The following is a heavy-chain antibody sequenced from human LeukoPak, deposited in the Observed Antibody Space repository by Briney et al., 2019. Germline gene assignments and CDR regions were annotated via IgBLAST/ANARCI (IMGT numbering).Heavy chain of an antibody. J-gene: IGHJ4*02. CDR3: ARLIGFVGVIGIAAAANGFDY. CDR1: GGSISSSSYY. D-gene: IGHD6-13*01. CDR2: IYYSGST. V-gene: IGHV4-39*01. Sequence: SETLSLTCTVSGGSISSSSYYWGWIRQPPGKGLEWIGSIYYSGSTYYNPSLKSRVTISVDTSKNQFSLKLSSVTAADTAVYYCARLIGFVGVIGIAAAANGFDYWGQGTLVTVSS.